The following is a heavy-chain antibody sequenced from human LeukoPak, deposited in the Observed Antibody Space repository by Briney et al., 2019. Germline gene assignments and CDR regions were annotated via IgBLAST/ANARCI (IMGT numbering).Heavy chain of an antibody. D-gene: IGHD2-8*01. CDR1: GGSISSSSYY. V-gene: IGHV4-39*07. Sequence: SETLSLTCTVSGGSISSSSYYWGWIRQPPGKGLEWIGSIYYSGSTYYNPSLKSRVTISVDTSKNQFSLKLSSVTAADTAVYYCARDRGMVYAMSAFDIWGQGTVVTVSS. J-gene: IGHJ3*02. CDR2: IYYSGST. CDR3: ARDRGMVYAMSAFDI.